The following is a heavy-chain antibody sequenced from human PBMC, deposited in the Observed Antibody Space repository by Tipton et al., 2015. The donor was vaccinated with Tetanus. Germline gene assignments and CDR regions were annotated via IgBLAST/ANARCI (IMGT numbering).Heavy chain of an antibody. D-gene: IGHD2-8*01. Sequence: TPSLTCTVSGGSISSYYCSWVRQPPGKGLEWIGHTHYSGNTNYNSSLWSRVTISLDTSKNQFSLKLSSVTAADTAVYYCVANDGGLEHGQHWGQGTLVTVSS. CDR2: THYSGNT. V-gene: IGHV4-59*07. CDR1: GGSISSYY. CDR3: VANDGGLEHGQH. J-gene: IGHJ1*01.